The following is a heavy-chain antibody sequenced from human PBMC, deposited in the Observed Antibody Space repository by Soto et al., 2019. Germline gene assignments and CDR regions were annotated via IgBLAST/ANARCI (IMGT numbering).Heavy chain of an antibody. J-gene: IGHJ4*02. CDR3: ARARYYDDSSDEFDY. D-gene: IGHD3-22*01. CDR2: IWYDGSNK. V-gene: IGHV3-33*01. Sequence: GGSLRLSCAASGFTFSSYGMHWVRQAPGKGLEWVAVIWYDGSNKYYADSVRGRFTISRDNSKNTLYLQMNSLRAEDTAVYYCARARYYDDSSDEFDYWGQGTLVTVSS. CDR1: GFTFSSYG.